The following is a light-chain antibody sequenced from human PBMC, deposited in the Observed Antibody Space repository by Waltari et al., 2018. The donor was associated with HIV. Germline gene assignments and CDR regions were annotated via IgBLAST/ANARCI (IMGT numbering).Light chain of an antibody. J-gene: IGLJ3*02. CDR2: RNN. CDR1: SSNIGSNY. V-gene: IGLV1-47*01. CDR3: AAWDDSLSGPGV. Sequence: QSVLTQPPSASGPPGPRAPISCSGSSSNIGSNYVYWFQQLPGTAPKLLIYRNNQRPSGVPDRFSGSKSGTSASLAISGLRSDDEADYFCAAWDDSLSGPGVFGGGTKLTVL.